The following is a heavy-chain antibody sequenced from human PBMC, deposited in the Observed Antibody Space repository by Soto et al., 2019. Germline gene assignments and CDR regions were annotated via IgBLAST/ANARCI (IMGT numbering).Heavy chain of an antibody. D-gene: IGHD3-16*01. CDR3: APSRPWGALRAGWFDP. V-gene: IGHV4-39*01. CDR1: GGSISSSSYY. J-gene: IGHJ5*02. Sequence: QLQLQESGPGLVKPSETLSLTCTVSGGSISSSSYYWDWIRHPPGKVLEWLGSSYYSGRTSYNPSLKSRVNISVDTSMNQLSLKLSSVTASDPAGSLWAPSRPWGALRAGWFDPWGQGTLVTVSS. CDR2: SYYSGRT.